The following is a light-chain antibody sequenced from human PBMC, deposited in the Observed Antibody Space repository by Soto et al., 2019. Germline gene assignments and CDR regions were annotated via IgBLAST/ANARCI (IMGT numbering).Light chain of an antibody. CDR3: QHYSSSSPIT. CDR1: QSIRSW. J-gene: IGKJ1*01. V-gene: IGKV1-5*03. Sequence: DIQMTQSPSTLSASLGDRVTITCRASQSIRSWLTWYQQKPGKAPKLLIYKASTLESGVPSRFSGSGSGTEFTLTISSLQPDDFATYYCQHYSSSSPITFGQGTKVDIK. CDR2: KAS.